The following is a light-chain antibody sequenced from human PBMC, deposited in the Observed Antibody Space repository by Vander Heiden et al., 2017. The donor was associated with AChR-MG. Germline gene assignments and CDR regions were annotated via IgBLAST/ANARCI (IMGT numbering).Light chain of an antibody. V-gene: IGLV3-19*01. CDR3: NSRDSSGNHHWV. Sequence: SSELTQDPAVSVALGQPVRLTCQGDSLRSYYASWYQQKPGQAPVLVIYGKNNRPAGIPDRFSGSSSGNTASLTITGAQAEDEADYYCNSRDSSGNHHWVFGGGTKLTVL. CDR2: GKN. J-gene: IGLJ3*02. CDR1: SLRSYY.